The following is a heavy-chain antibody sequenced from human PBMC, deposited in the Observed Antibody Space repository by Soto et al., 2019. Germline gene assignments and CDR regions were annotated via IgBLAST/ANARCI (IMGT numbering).Heavy chain of an antibody. J-gene: IGHJ4*02. V-gene: IGHV4-31*03. Sequence: LSLTCTVSGGSISSGSYYWSWIRQHPGEGQEWIGHIYYTGSTYYNPSLKSRLTISLGTSKNQFSLKLNSVTAADTAVYYCARALSTVTTLGFDYWGQGTLVTVSS. CDR3: ARALSTVTTLGFDY. D-gene: IGHD4-17*01. CDR2: IYYTGST. CDR1: GGSISSGSYY.